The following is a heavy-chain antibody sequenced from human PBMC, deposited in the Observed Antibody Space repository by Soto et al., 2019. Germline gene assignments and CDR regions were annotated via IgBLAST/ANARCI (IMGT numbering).Heavy chain of an antibody. Sequence: QVQLQESGPGLVKPSETLSLMCTVSGGSISSNYWSWIRQPPGKGLGYIGYIYYSGSTNYNPSLKSRVTISVDTSKNQFSLKLSSVTAADTAVYYCARGGGSPDYWGQGTLFTVSS. CDR3: ARGGGSPDY. D-gene: IGHD3-10*01. CDR1: GGSISSNY. CDR2: IYYSGST. J-gene: IGHJ4*02. V-gene: IGHV4-59*01.